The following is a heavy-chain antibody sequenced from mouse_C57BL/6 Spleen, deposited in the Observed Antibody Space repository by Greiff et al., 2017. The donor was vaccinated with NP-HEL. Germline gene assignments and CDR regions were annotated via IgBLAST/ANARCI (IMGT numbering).Heavy chain of an antibody. D-gene: IGHD2-5*01. CDR1: GFTFTDYY. Sequence: EVQLQQSGGGLVQPGGSLSLSCAASGFTFTDYYMSWVRQPPGKALEWLGFIRNKANGYTTEYSAYVKGRFTISRDNSPSILYLQMNALRAEDSAPYYCSRSASYYSSSYYAMDYWGQGTSFTVSS. J-gene: IGHJ4*01. CDR2: IRNKANGYTT. V-gene: IGHV7-3*01. CDR3: SRSASYYSSSYYAMDY.